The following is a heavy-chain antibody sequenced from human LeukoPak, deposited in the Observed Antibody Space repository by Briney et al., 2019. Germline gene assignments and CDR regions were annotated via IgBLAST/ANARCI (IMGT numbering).Heavy chain of an antibody. V-gene: IGHV3-48*02. Sequence: GGSLRLSCAACGFAFSMYNMNWVRQARGKGREGLSYISGSGNTIYYADSVRGRFTISRDNAKNSLYLQMNRLRDEDTAVYYCARDNTVANDYWGQGTLVTVSS. CDR2: ISGSGNTI. CDR1: GFAFSMYN. CDR3: ARDNTVANDY. D-gene: IGHD4-17*01. J-gene: IGHJ4*02.